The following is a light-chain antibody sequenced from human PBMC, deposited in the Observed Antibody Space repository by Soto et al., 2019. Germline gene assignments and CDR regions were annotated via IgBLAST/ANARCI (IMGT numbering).Light chain of an antibody. J-gene: IGLJ1*01. CDR2: EVS. V-gene: IGLV2-14*01. CDR3: SSYTRSSTYV. CDR1: SSDVGGYKY. Sequence: QSALTQPASVSGSPGQSITISCTGTSSDVGGYKYVSWYQQHPGKAPKLMIFEVSNRPSGVSSRFSGSKSGNTASLTISGLQAEDEADYYCSSYTRSSTYVFGSGTKLTVL.